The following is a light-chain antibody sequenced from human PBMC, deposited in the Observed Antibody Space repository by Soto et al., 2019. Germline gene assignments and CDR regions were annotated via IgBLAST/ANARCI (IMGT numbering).Light chain of an antibody. J-gene: IGLJ1*01. CDR2: EVN. CDR1: TSDVGGYDS. Sequence: QSVLTQPASVSGSPGQSITISCTGTTSDVGGYDSVSWYQQHPGKAPKLMIYEVNNRASGVSYRFSASKTADTASLTISGLQAEDEATYYCSSYTTSTTYVFGTGTKVTVL. V-gene: IGLV2-14*01. CDR3: SSYTTSTTYV.